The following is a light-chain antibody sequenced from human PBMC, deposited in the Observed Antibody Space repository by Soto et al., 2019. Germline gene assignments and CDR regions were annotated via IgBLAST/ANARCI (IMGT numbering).Light chain of an antibody. J-gene: IGKJ1*01. CDR1: QSIEYW. CDR3: QQYYTYPWT. V-gene: IGKV1-5*01. CDR2: DAS. Sequence: DIQMTQSPSTLSASVGDRVTITCRASQSIEYWLAWYQQKPGKAPKLLIYDASSLASGVPSRVSGSGSGREFTLTIASLQPDDFATYSCQQYYTYPWTFGQGTKVEIK.